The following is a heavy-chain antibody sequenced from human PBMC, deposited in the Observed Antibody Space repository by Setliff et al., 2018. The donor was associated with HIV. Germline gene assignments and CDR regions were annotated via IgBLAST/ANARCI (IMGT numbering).Heavy chain of an antibody. Sequence: PSETLSLTCTVSGDSISSGSSYWSWIRQHPGKGLEWIGYICCSGSTYYNPSLQSRITISVDTSKNHFSLKLSSVTAADTAVYYCARGLKAEYYYYYYMDVWGKGTTVTV. CDR3: ARGLKAEYYYYYYMDV. J-gene: IGHJ6*03. CDR1: GDSISSGSSY. CDR2: ICCSGST. V-gene: IGHV4-31*03.